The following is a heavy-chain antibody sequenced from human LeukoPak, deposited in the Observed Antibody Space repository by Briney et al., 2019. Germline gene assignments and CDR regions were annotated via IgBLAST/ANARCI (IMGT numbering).Heavy chain of an antibody. CDR2: IYYSGST. Sequence: SQTLSLTCTVSGGSISSGGYYWSWIRQHPGKGLEWIGYIYYSGSTYYNPSLKSRVTISVDTSKNQFSLKLSSVTAADTAVYYCARAAGITMVRGAKFDYWGQGTLVTVSS. CDR3: ARAAGITMVRGAKFDY. J-gene: IGHJ4*02. V-gene: IGHV4-31*03. D-gene: IGHD3-10*01. CDR1: GGSISSGGYY.